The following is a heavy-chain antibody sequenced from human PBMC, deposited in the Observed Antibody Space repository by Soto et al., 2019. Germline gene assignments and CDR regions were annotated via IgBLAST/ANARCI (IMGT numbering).Heavy chain of an antibody. D-gene: IGHD2-21*01. CDR2: ISFDGNNQ. Sequence: QVPLVESGGGVVQPGRSPTISCAASGFTFSTYTMHWVRRAPGRGLEWVAVISFDGNNQYYADSVKGRFTISTDNSKNTLYLQMNSLRPEDTAVYYCARDGVPYRDVVTWAHNWFDPWGQGTQVTVSS. CDR3: ARDGVPYRDVVTWAHNWFDP. CDR1: GFTFSTYT. J-gene: IGHJ5*02. V-gene: IGHV3-30-3*01.